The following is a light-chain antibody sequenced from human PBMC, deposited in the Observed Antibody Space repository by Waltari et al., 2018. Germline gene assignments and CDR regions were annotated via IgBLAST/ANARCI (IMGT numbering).Light chain of an antibody. CDR2: GAS. Sequence: FMTQSPGPLSVSPGERAPLPCRASLGVRSNLAWYQQKPGQPPRLLIYGASTRATGTPARFSGSGSGTEFTLTSSSLQSEDVALYYCQQYNNWYSFGQGTKLEIK. J-gene: IGKJ2*03. CDR3: QQYNNWYS. CDR1: LGVRSN. V-gene: IGKV3-15*01.